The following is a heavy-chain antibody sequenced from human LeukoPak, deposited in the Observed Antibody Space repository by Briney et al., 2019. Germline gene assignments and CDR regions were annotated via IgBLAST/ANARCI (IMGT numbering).Heavy chain of an antibody. V-gene: IGHV3-23*01. J-gene: IGHJ4*01. CDR3: AKGSYYYDSADYFDY. CDR1: GFTFRSYA. Sequence: GGSLKPSCAASGFTFRSYALSWVRQAPGKGLEWVSTLSGSGGNTYYAGSVKGRVTISRDNPKSTLYMQMNSLRAEDTAVYHCAKGSYYYDSADYFDYWGHGTLGTVSS. CDR2: LSGSGGNT. D-gene: IGHD3-22*01.